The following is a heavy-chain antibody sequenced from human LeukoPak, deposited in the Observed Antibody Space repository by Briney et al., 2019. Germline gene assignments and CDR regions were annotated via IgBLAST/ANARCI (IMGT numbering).Heavy chain of an antibody. CDR3: ARGDDYGSDTRLLKFNWFDP. CDR2: IRHDGSLI. J-gene: IGHJ5*02. D-gene: IGHD4-17*01. Sequence: GGSLRLSCVASGFSLKTDGMHWVSQAPGKGPEWVAFIRHDGSLIYYAESAKGRFTISRDNSKNTLYLQMNSLRPDDTAVYYCARGDDYGSDTRLLKFNWFDPWGQGSLVTVSS. CDR1: GFSLKTDG. V-gene: IGHV3-30*02.